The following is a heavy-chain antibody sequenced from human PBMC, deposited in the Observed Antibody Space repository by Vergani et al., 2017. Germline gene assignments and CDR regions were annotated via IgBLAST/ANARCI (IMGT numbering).Heavy chain of an antibody. J-gene: IGHJ6*04. CDR1: GFTLNTYG. CDR3: FYDFWAGYDSGDV. D-gene: IGHD3/OR15-3a*01. Sequence: VQILQSGGGVVQPGGSLRLSCTLSGFTLNTYGIHWVRQTSGKGLEWIGRIRDKAYNYATVYAVSVKGRFTISRDDSKKTAYLQMNGLTTEDTAVYYCFYDFWAGYDSGDVWGKGTTVTVSS. V-gene: IGHV3-73*01. CDR2: IRDKAYNYAT.